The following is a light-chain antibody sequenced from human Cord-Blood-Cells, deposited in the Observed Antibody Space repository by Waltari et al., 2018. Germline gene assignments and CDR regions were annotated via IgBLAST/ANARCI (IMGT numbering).Light chain of an antibody. CDR2: AAS. J-gene: IGKJ3*01. CDR3: QQSYSTPFT. V-gene: IGKV1-39*01. CDR1: QSISSY. Sequence: DIQMTQSPSSLSASVGDRVTITCRASQSISSYLNWYQQKPGKAPKLLIYAASSLQSGVPSRFSGSGSGTDFTLTISSLRPEDFATDYCQQSYSTPFTFGPGTKVDIK.